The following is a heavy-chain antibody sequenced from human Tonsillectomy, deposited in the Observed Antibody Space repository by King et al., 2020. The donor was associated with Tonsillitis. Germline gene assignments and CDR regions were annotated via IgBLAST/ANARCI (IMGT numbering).Heavy chain of an antibody. CDR3: ASWGLGGTTNH. CDR1: GFTFSSLW. Sequence: VQLVESGGGLVQPGGSLRLSCVASGFTFSSLWMNWVRQVPGKGLEWVANIKGDGGEKKYVDSVKGRFTISRDNAKNSLYLEMNSLRAEDTAVFYCASWGLGGTTNHWGQGTLVTVSS. J-gene: IGHJ5*02. V-gene: IGHV3-7*01. D-gene: IGHD1-7*01. CDR2: IKGDGGEK.